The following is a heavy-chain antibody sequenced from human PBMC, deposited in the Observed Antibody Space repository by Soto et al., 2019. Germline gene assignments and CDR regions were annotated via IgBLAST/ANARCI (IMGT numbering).Heavy chain of an antibody. V-gene: IGHV4-59*01. CDR3: ARVGGRGGYYMDV. Sequence: SSETLSLTCTFSGGSISSYYWSWIRQPPGKGLEWIGYIYYSGSTNYNPSLKSRVTISVDTSKNQFSLKLSSVTAADTAVYYCARVGGRGGYYMDVWGKGTTVTVSS. D-gene: IGHD2-21*01. J-gene: IGHJ6*03. CDR2: IYYSGST. CDR1: GGSISSYY.